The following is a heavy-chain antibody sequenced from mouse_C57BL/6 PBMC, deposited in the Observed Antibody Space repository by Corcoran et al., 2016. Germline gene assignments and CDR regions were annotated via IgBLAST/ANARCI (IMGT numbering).Heavy chain of an antibody. CDR3: ARVRRDYAMDY. Sequence: HVQLQPSFSSLVQPGASVKISCKASGYAFSSYWMTWVKQRPGKGLEWIGQIYPGDGDTNYNGKFKGKATLTADKSSSTAYMQLSSLTSEDSSVYFCARVRRDYAMDYWGQGTSVTVSS. J-gene: IGHJ4*01. CDR1: GYAFSSYW. CDR2: IYPGDGDT. V-gene: IGHV1-80*01.